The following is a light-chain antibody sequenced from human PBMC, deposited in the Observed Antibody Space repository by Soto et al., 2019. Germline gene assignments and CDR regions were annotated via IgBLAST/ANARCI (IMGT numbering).Light chain of an antibody. V-gene: IGLV3-21*04. Sequence: SYELTQPPSVSVAPEKTATITCGGNNIGNKRVHWYRQKPSQAPVLLISYDSDRPSGIPERFSGSNSENTATLTISRVEAGDEADYYCQVWDIMTDNYVFGSGTKLTVL. J-gene: IGLJ1*01. CDR3: QVWDIMTDNYV. CDR1: NIGNKR. CDR2: YDS.